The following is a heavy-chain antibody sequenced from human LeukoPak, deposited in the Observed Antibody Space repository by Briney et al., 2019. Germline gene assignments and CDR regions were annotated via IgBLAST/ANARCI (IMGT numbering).Heavy chain of an antibody. CDR3: ALSAEKQLVYFDF. J-gene: IGHJ4*02. D-gene: IGHD6-13*01. Sequence: GASVKVSCKASGGTFSSYTISWVRQAPGQGLEWMGRIIPVFDTAKYAQNFQGRVTMTTDGSSSTAYMELYSLRSEDTAVYYCALSAEKQLVYFDFWGQGTLVTVSS. CDR1: GGTFSSYT. CDR2: IIPVFDTA. V-gene: IGHV1-69*05.